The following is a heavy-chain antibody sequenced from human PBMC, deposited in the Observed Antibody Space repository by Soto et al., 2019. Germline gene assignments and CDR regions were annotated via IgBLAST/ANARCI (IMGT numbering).Heavy chain of an antibody. CDR1: GYTFTDYY. CDR2: INPNSGGT. Sequence: ASVKVSCKASGYTFTDYYMHWVRQAPGQGLEWMGWINPNSGGTNYAQKFQGRVTMTRDTSISTAYMELSRLRSDDTAVYYCARARSSSWHDRGSFDYWGQGTLVTVSS. J-gene: IGHJ4*02. V-gene: IGHV1-2*02. CDR3: ARARSSSWHDRGSFDY. D-gene: IGHD6-13*01.